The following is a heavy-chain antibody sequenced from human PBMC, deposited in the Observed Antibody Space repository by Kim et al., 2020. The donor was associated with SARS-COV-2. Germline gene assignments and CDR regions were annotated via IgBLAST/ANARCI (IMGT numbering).Heavy chain of an antibody. V-gene: IGHV4-34*01. CDR2: INHSGST. CDR3: ARVATLIKRPHRGWLMDV. Sequence: SETLSLTCAVYGGSFSGYYWSWIRQPPGKGLEWIGEINHSGSTNYNPSLKSRVTISVDTSKNQFSLKLSSVTAADTAVYYCARVATLIKRPHRGWLMDVWGQGTTVTVSS. D-gene: IGHD6-19*01. CDR1: GGSFSGYY. J-gene: IGHJ6*02.